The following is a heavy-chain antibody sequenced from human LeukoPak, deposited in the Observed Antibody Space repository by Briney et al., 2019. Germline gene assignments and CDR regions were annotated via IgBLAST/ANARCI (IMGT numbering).Heavy chain of an antibody. CDR3: AKDARMVRGVPLYSFDY. Sequence: GGSLRLSCAASGFTFSSYGMHWVRQAPGKGLEWVALIWYDGSNKYYADSVKGRFTISRDNSKNTLHLQMNSLRAEDTAVYYCAKDARMVRGVPLYSFDYWGQGTLVTVSS. D-gene: IGHD3-10*01. J-gene: IGHJ4*02. V-gene: IGHV3-33*06. CDR1: GFTFSSYG. CDR2: IWYDGSNK.